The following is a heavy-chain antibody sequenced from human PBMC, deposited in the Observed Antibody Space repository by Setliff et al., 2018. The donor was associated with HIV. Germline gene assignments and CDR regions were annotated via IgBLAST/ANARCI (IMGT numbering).Heavy chain of an antibody. D-gene: IGHD6-19*01. V-gene: IGHV4-34*01. J-gene: IGHJ5*02. CDR3: ARVQQWPNWFDP. CDR1: GESFSNHY. Sequence: SETLSLTCAVYGESFSNHYWSWIRQPPGKGLEWIGEINHSGNTNYNPFLKSRVTISVDMSKSQFSLKLSSVTAADTAVYYCARVQQWPNWFDPWGQGTQVTVSS. CDR2: INHSGNT.